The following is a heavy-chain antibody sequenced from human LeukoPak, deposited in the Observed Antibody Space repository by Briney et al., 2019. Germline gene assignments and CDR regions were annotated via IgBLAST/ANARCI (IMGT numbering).Heavy chain of an antibody. D-gene: IGHD5-18*01. CDR2: IIPIFGTA. CDR3: ARVVVDTATVTIPDAFDI. CDR1: GGTFSSYA. J-gene: IGHJ3*02. Sequence: ASVKVSCKASGGTFSSYAISWVRQAPGQGLEWMGRIIPIFGTANYAQKFQGRVTITTDESTSTAYMELSSLRSEDTAVYYCARVVVDTATVTIPDAFDIWGQGTMVTVSS. V-gene: IGHV1-69*05.